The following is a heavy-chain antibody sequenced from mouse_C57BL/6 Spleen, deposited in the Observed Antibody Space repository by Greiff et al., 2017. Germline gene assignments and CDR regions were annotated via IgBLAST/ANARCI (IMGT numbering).Heavy chain of an antibody. CDR2: INPGSGNT. D-gene: IGHD1-1*01. CDR1: GYTFTDYY. CDR3: ARGTVVEDY. J-gene: IGHJ2*01. Sequence: VKLVESGAELVRPGASVKLSCKASGYTFTDYYINWVKQRPGQGLEWIARINPGSGNTYYNEKFKGKATVTAEKSSSTAYMQLSSLTSEDSAVYFCARGTVVEDYWGQGTTLTVSA. V-gene: IGHV1-76*01.